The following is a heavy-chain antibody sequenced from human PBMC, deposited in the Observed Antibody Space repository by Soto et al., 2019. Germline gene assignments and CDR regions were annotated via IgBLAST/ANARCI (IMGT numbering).Heavy chain of an antibody. J-gene: IGHJ4*01. V-gene: IGHV4-39*01. CDR1: GGSISSSGYY. D-gene: IGHD3-22*01. CDR3: MRHQFTTSCCEY. CDR2: IFYTVNT. Sequence: SETLSLTCTVSGGSISSSGYYWGWILQPPGKGLEWIGSIFYTVNTYYNPSLKSRVTISVDTSKNQFSLMLSSVTAADTAVYYCMRHQFTTSCCEYWGKGTMVDVSA.